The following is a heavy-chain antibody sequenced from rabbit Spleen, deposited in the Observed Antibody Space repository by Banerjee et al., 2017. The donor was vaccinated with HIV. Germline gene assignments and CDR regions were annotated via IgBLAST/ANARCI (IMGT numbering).Heavy chain of an antibody. V-gene: IGHV1S40*01. D-gene: IGHD7-1*01. CDR2: IEGGSSGFS. CDR3: ARSYPMTGYGNGLDL. Sequence: QSLEESGGDLVKPGASLTLTCTASGVSFSTNHYMCWVRQAPGKGLEWIACIEGGSSGFSYFASWAKGRFTISKTSSTTVSLQMTSLTAADTATYFCARSYPMTGYGNGLDLWGPGTLVTVS. CDR1: GVSFSTNHY. J-gene: IGHJ4*01.